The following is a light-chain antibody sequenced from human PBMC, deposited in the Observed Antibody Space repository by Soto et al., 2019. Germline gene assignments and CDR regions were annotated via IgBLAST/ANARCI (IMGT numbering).Light chain of an antibody. CDR1: QSISSY. J-gene: IGKJ5*01. V-gene: IGKV1-39*01. CDR3: QQSSSTPIT. CDR2: AAS. Sequence: DVEMTQSPSSLSASVGDRVTITCRASQSISSYLNWYQQKPGKAPRLLIYAASSLQSGVPARFSGSGSGTDFTLTISSLEPEDFATYYCQQSSSTPITFGQGRRLAIK.